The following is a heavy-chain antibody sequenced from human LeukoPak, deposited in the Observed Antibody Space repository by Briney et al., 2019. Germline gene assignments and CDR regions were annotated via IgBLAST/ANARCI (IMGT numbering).Heavy chain of an antibody. CDR2: TSESGDNT. Sequence: GGSLRLSCAASGFTFSSYAMTWVRQAPGRGLEWVSVTSESGDNTYYGDSVKGRFTVSRDNSKNTLYLQMNSLRAEDTAVYYCAREFVYYDSSGRVPVSYGMDVWGQGTTVTVSS. CDR3: AREFVYYDSSGRVPVSYGMDV. J-gene: IGHJ6*02. D-gene: IGHD3-22*01. CDR1: GFTFSSYA. V-gene: IGHV3-23*01.